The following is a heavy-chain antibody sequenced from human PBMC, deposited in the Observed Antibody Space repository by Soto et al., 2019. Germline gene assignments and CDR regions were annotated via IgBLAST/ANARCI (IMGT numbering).Heavy chain of an antibody. CDR3: AKGRYDFWSGYGIPVDY. D-gene: IGHD3-3*01. CDR1: GFTFDDYA. V-gene: IGHV3-23*01. J-gene: IGHJ4*02. Sequence: GGSLRLSCAASGFTFDDYARHWVRQAPGKGLEWVSAISGSGGSTYYADSVKGRFTISRDNSKNTLYLQMNSLRAEDTAVYYCAKGRYDFWSGYGIPVDYWGQGTLVTVSS. CDR2: ISGSGGST.